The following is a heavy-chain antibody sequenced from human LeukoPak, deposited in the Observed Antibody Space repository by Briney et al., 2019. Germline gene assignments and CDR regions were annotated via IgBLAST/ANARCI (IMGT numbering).Heavy chain of an antibody. D-gene: IGHD6-13*01. J-gene: IGHJ6*02. CDR1: GDSVSSNSAA. Sequence: SQTLSLTYAISGDSVSSNSAAWKWLRQSPARGLEGLGSTYYRSKWYKDYAESVKSRITINPDTSKNQFSLQLNSVTPEDTAVYYCARGGAAAGFYYYYGMDVWGQGTTVTVSS. CDR2: TYYRSKWYK. V-gene: IGHV6-1*01. CDR3: ARGGAAAGFYYYYGMDV.